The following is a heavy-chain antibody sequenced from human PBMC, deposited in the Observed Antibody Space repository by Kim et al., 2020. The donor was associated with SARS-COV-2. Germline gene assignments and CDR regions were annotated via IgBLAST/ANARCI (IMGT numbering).Heavy chain of an antibody. D-gene: IGHD1-26*01. V-gene: IGHV6-1*01. Sequence: SQTLSLTCAISGDSVSSNSAAWSWIRQSPSRGLEWLGRTYYRSKWYNHYAASVKSRIIINPDTSKNQFSLQLSSVTPEDTAVYYCTRDDTSTGGMFDYWGQGTLVTVSS. J-gene: IGHJ4*02. CDR1: GDSVSSNSAA. CDR3: TRDDTSTGGMFDY. CDR2: TYYRSKWYN.